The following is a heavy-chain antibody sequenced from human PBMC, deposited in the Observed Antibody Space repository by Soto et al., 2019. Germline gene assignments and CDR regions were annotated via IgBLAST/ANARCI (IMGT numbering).Heavy chain of an antibody. CDR3: AKGHYDILTGYPRLVYGMDV. Sequence: PGGSLRLSCAASGFTFSNYAVTWVRQAPGKGLEWVSTISGSGGSTYYADSVKGRFTISRDNSKNTLYLQMNSLRAEDTAVYYCAKGHYDILTGYPRLVYGMDVWGQGTTVTV. V-gene: IGHV3-23*01. D-gene: IGHD3-9*01. J-gene: IGHJ6*02. CDR1: GFTFSNYA. CDR2: ISGSGGST.